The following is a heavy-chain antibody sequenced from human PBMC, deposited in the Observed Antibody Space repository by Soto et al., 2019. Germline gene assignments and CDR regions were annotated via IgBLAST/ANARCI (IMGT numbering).Heavy chain of an antibody. V-gene: IGHV3-66*01. D-gene: IGHD3-9*01. CDR1: GFTVSSNY. J-gene: IGHJ6*02. Sequence: PVGSLRLSCAASGFTVSSNYMSWVRQAPGKGLEWVSVIYSGGSTYYADSVKGRFTISRDNSKNTLYLQMNSLRAEDTAVYYCARATNYDILTGYDYGMDVWGQGTTVTV. CDR3: ARATNYDILTGYDYGMDV. CDR2: IYSGGST.